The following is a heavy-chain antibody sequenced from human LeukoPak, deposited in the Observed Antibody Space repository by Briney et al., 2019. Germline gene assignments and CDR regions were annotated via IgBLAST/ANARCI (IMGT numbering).Heavy chain of an antibody. J-gene: IGHJ4*02. Sequence: GGSLRLSCAASGFTCSSYCRSWVRQAPGKGLEWVANTKQDGSEKYYVDSVKGRFTISRDNDKKSLFLQMNSLRADDTAVYYCARDGTPFDFWGQGTLVTVSS. V-gene: IGHV3-7*01. CDR2: TKQDGSEK. CDR3: ARDGTPFDF. CDR1: GFTCSSYC.